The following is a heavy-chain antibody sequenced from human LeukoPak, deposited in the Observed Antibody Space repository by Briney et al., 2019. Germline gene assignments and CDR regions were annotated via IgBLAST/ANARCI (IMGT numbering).Heavy chain of an antibody. CDR2: ISYDGSNK. CDR1: GFTFSSYA. V-gene: IGHV3-30-3*01. J-gene: IGHJ4*02. CDR3: ARGGLGQWLVFPPVADLDY. D-gene: IGHD6-19*01. Sequence: GGSLRLSCAASGFTFSSYAMHWVRQAPGKGLEWVAVISYDGSNKYYADSVKGRFTISRDNSKNTLYLQMNSLRAEDTAVYYCARGGLGQWLVFPPVADLDYWGQGTLVTVSS.